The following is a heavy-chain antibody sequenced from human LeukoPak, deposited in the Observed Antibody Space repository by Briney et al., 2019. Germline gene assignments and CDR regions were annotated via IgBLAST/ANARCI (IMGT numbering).Heavy chain of an antibody. Sequence: GGPLRLSCVVSGFTLSSYAMSWVRQAPGKGLEWVAATSSSDSGKYHADSVRGRFTISRDNSKNTVYLQMNSLRAEDAAVYYCAKDRRAGSYDYWGQGTLVTVSS. CDR1: GFTLSSYA. V-gene: IGHV3-23*01. CDR3: AKDRRAGSYDY. J-gene: IGHJ4*02. D-gene: IGHD3-10*01. CDR2: TSSSDSGK.